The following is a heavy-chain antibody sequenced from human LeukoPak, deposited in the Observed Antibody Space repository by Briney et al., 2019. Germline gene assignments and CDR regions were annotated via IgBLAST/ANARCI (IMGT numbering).Heavy chain of an antibody. CDR2: INSDGSST. D-gene: IGHD5-12*01. J-gene: IGHJ6*03. Sequence: GGSLRLSCAASGFTFSSYWMHWVRQAPGKGLVWVSRINSDGSSTSYADSVKGRFTISRDNAKNTLYLQMNSLRAEDTAVYYCARGRRGSFYYYYMDVWGKGTTVTVSS. CDR1: GFTFSSYW. CDR3: ARGRRGSFYYYYMDV. V-gene: IGHV3-74*01.